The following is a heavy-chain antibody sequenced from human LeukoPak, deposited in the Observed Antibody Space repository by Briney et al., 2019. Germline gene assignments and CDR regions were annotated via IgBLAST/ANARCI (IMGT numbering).Heavy chain of an antibody. V-gene: IGHV4-34*01. CDR2: TNHSGST. CDR1: GGSFSGYY. J-gene: IGHJ6*02. D-gene: IGHD2-21*01. Sequence: SETLSLSCAVSGGSFSGYYWSWIRQPPGKGLEWIGQTNHSGSTTYNPTTQSRVTISVDTSKNQLSMKLSSVTTADTAGYYCARGGRETDSSGVVRDYDYGIDVWGQGTTVTVSS. CDR3: ARGGRETDSSGVVRDYDYGIDV.